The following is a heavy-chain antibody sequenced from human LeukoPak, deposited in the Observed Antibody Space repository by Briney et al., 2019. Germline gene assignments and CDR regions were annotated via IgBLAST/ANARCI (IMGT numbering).Heavy chain of an antibody. J-gene: IGHJ4*02. CDR3: ARALNYYDSSGWEY. D-gene: IGHD3-22*01. V-gene: IGHV4-31*03. CDR1: GGSISSGGYS. CDR2: IYYSGST. Sequence: PSETLSLTCTVSGGSISSGGYSWSWIRQHPGKGLEWIGYIYYSGSTYYNPSLKSRVTISVDTSKNQFSLRLSSVTAADTAVYYCARALNYYDSSGWEYWGQGTLVTVSS.